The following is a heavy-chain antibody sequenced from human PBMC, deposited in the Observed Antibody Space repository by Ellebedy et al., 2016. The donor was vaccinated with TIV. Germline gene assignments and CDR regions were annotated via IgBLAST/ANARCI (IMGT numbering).Heavy chain of an antibody. CDR1: GDSMSNYY. Sequence: MPSETLSLTCTVSGDSMSNYYWSWIRQPPGKPLEWIGYIYYSGSTNYNPSLKSRVTISLDTSNNQFSLRLTSVTAADTAVYYCARLRHYGGDSVWFFDLWGRGTLVTVSS. D-gene: IGHD4-23*01. CDR2: IYYSGST. J-gene: IGHJ2*01. CDR3: ARLRHYGGDSVWFFDL. V-gene: IGHV4-59*08.